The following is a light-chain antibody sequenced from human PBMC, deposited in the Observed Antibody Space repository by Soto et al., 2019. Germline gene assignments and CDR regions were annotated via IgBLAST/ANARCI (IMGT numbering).Light chain of an antibody. V-gene: IGKV3-15*01. Sequence: MTQSPVALSVSPRARATLSCRASQSFSSNVAWYQQKPGQAPRPLIYGTSTRVTGIPARFSGSGSGTEFTLTISRLQSEDFAVYYCQQYYNWPLTFGGGTKVDI. J-gene: IGKJ4*01. CDR1: QSFSSN. CDR3: QQYYNWPLT. CDR2: GTS.